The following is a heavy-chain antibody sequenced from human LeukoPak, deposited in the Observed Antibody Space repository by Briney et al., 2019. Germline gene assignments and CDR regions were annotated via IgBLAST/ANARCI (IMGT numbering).Heavy chain of an antibody. CDR2: IYTSGST. D-gene: IGHD6-13*01. CDR1: GGSISSYY. J-gene: IGHJ4*02. Sequence: SETLSLTCTASGGSISSYYWSWIRQPAGKGLEWIGRIYTSGSTNYNPSLKSRVTMSVDTSKNQFSLKLSSVTAADTAVYYCAREQQLVRGQVFTDYWGQGTLVTVSS. CDR3: AREQQLVRGQVFTDY. V-gene: IGHV4-4*07.